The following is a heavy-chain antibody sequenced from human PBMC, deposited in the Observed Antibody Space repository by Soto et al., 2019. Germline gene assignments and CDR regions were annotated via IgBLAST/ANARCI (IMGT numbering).Heavy chain of an antibody. D-gene: IGHD1-26*01. CDR1: GGSINNYY. Sequence: QVQLQQSGPGLVKPSETLSLMCTVSGGSINNYYWSWIRQSPAKGLEWIGYVSDSGSTKYNPSLKSRVTISVDTSKNQFSLKLTSVTAADTAVYYCARERVGHSAMDVWGQGTTVTVSS. CDR2: VSDSGST. V-gene: IGHV4-59*12. CDR3: ARERVGHSAMDV. J-gene: IGHJ6*02.